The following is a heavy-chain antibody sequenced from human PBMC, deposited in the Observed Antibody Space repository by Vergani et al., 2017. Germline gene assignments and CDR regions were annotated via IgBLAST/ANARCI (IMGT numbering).Heavy chain of an antibody. Sequence: QVQLQESGPGLVKPSQTLSLTCTVSGGSISSGDYYWSWIRQPPGKGLEWIGYIYYSGSPYYNPTLKSRLAFSVDTSKNLFSLRLKSVTATDTGMYYCARPVGPSAIADGYHVWGQGTMVTVS. CDR3: ARPVGPSAIADGYHV. J-gene: IGHJ3*01. CDR1: GGSISSGDYY. D-gene: IGHD3-10*01. CDR2: IYYSGSP. V-gene: IGHV4-30-4*01.